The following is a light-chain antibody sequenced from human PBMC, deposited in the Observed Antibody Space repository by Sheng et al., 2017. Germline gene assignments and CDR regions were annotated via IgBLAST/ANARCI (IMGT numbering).Light chain of an antibody. CDR2: SNN. CDR1: LQHREVI. V-gene: IGLV1-47*02. CDR3: AAWDDSLSGWV. Sequence: QSVLTQPPSASGTPRAEGHHLLFWKQLQHREVIMYTGTSSSQERPPNSSIYSNNQRPSGVPDRFSGSKSGTSASLAISGLRSEDEADYYCAAWDDSLSGWVFGGGTKLTVL. J-gene: IGLJ3*02.